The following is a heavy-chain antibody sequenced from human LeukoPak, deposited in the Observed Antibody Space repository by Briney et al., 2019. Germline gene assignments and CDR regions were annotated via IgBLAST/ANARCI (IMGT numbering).Heavy chain of an antibody. J-gene: IGHJ4*02. CDR3: ASLRERSYYARGFDY. CDR2: IYYSGST. CDR1: GGSISSGSYY. V-gene: IGHV4-39*01. Sequence: PSETLSLTCTVSGGSISSGSYYWGWIRQPPGKGLEWIGSIYYSGSTYYKSSLKSRGTISVDTSKNQFSLKLTSVTAADTALYYCASLRERSYYARGFDYWGQGTLVTVSS. D-gene: IGHD1-26*01.